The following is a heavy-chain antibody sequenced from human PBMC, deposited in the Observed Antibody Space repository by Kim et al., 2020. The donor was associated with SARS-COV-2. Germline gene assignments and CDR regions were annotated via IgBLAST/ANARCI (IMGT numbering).Heavy chain of an antibody. D-gene: IGHD4-17*01. CDR3: AKTTATFSFDP. Sequence: TNSNPTLKSRVTISVDKSKNQFSLKLSSVTAADTAVYYCAKTTATFSFDPWGQGTLVTVSS. CDR2: T. J-gene: IGHJ5*02. V-gene: IGHV4-4*02.